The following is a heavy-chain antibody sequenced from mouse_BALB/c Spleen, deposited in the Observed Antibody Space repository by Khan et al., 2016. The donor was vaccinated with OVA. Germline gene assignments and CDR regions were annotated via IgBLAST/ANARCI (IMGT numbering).Heavy chain of an antibody. V-gene: IGHV1-4*01. Sequence: QVQLKQSGAELARPGASVKMSCKASGYTFTSYTIHWMKLRPGQGLEWIGYINPNNGYTNYNQKFKDKATLTADKSSTTVYMQLSSLTSDDSAVYNCVRDGADYRYDGWFAYWGQGTLVTVSA. J-gene: IGHJ3*01. D-gene: IGHD2-14*01. CDR2: INPNNGYT. CDR1: GYTFTSYT. CDR3: VRDGADYRYDGWFAY.